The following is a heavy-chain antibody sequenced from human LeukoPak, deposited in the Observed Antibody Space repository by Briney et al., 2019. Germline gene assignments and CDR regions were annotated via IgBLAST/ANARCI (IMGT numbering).Heavy chain of an antibody. J-gene: IGHJ4*02. CDR1: GYTFTSYD. D-gene: IGHD3-3*01. Sequence: ASVKVSCKASGYTFTSYDINWVRQAIGQGLEWMGWMNPNSGNTGYAQKFQGRVTITRNTSISTAYMELSSLRSEDTAVYYCARRAAHIYYDFWSGYPEFDYWGQGTLVTVSS. CDR3: ARRAAHIYYDFWSGYPEFDY. CDR2: MNPNSGNT. V-gene: IGHV1-8*03.